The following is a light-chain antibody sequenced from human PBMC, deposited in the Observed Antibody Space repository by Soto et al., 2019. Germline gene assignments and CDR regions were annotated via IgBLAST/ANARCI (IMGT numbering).Light chain of an antibody. CDR2: DGF. V-gene: IGKV3-11*01. J-gene: IGKJ4*01. CDR1: HNVGYD. CDR3: QQHNGWPLT. Sequence: EVVLTQSPATLSLSPGERAILSCRASHNVGYDLAWYQQRPGQAPRLLISDGFNRATGIPARFSGSGSGTDLTLTISSLEPEDFAVYYCQQHNGWPLTFGGGTKVEI.